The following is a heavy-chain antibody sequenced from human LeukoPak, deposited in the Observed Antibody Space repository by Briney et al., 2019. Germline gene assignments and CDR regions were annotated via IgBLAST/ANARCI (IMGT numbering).Heavy chain of an antibody. J-gene: IGHJ4*02. D-gene: IGHD3-22*01. CDR2: IYTSGST. CDR1: GYSISSDYY. CDR3: AREGDYYDTSGTLDY. V-gene: IGHV4-61*02. Sequence: SETLSLTCTVSGYSISSDYYWSWIRKPAGKGLEWIGRIYTSGSTNYNPSLKSRVTISVDTSKNQFSLKLSSVTAADTAVYYCAREGDYYDTSGTLDYWGQGTLVTVSS.